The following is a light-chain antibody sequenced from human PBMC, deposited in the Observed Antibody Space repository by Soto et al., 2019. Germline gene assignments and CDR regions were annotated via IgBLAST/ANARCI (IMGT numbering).Light chain of an antibody. CDR1: QSISSW. CDR2: DAS. Sequence: DIQMTQSPSTLSASVGDRVTITCRASQSISSWLAWYQQKPGKAPKLLIYDASSLESGVPSRFSGSGSGTEFTLTISSLRPDDFADYYCQRSWTFGQGTKVEIK. CDR3: QRSWT. V-gene: IGKV1-5*01. J-gene: IGKJ1*01.